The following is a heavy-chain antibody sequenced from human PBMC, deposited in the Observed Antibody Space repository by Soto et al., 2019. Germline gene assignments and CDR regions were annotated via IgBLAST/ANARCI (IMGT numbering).Heavy chain of an antibody. V-gene: IGHV4-39*01. CDR2: IYYSGST. Sequence: SETLSLTCTVSGGSISSSSYYWGWIRQPPGKGLEWIGSIYYSGSTYYNPSLKSRVTISVDTSKNQFSLKLSSVTAADTAVYYCACPTGYSSVWYDYWGQGTLVTVSS. J-gene: IGHJ4*02. D-gene: IGHD6-19*01. CDR1: GGSISSSSYY. CDR3: ACPTGYSSVWYDY.